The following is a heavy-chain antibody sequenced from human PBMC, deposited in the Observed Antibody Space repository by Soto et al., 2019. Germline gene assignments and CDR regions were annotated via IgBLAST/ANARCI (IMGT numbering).Heavy chain of an antibody. CDR1: GFTFTNYA. CDR3: ARDRGIAARPYYFEH. V-gene: IGHV3-30-3*01. D-gene: IGHD6-6*01. Sequence: PGGSLRLSCAASGFTFTNYAMHWVRQAPGKGLEWVTVISYDGGNKYYADSVKGRFTISKDNSKNTLYLQMNSLRPKDTALYFCARDRGIAARPYYFEHWGQGTLVTVSS. J-gene: IGHJ4*02. CDR2: ISYDGGNK.